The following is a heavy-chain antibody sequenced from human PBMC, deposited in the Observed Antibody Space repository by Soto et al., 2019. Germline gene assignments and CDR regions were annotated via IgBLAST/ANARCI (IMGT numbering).Heavy chain of an antibody. V-gene: IGHV3-11*01. CDR2: ISSSGNTI. CDR3: AKMSSENYYDPVFS. Sequence: QVQLVESGGGLVQTSGSLRIACVASGFTFSDYYMSWVRQAPGYGLEWVTYISSSGNTIYYADSVKGRFTISRDNAKNSVYLQMNSLRAEDTALYFCAKMSSENYYDPVFSWGQGTLVTVSS. D-gene: IGHD3-22*01. J-gene: IGHJ4*02. CDR1: GFTFSDYY.